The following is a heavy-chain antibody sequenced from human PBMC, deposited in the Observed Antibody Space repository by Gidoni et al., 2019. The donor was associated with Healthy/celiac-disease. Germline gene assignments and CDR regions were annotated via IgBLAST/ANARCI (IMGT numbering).Heavy chain of an antibody. Sequence: EVQLVQSGAEVTKPGESLKISCKGSVYSFTRYWIGWVRPMPGKGLEWMGIIYPGDSDTRYSPSFQGQVTISADKSISTAYLQWSSLKASDTAMYYCARQARTTVVTPGPFDYWGQGTLVTVSS. V-gene: IGHV5-51*01. CDR3: ARQARTTVVTPGPFDY. J-gene: IGHJ4*02. CDR2: IYPGDSDT. CDR1: VYSFTRYW. D-gene: IGHD4-17*01.